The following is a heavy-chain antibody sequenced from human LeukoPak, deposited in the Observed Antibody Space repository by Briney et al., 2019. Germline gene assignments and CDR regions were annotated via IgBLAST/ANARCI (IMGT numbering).Heavy chain of an antibody. Sequence: ASVKVSCKASGYTFTSYYMHWVRQAPGQGLEWMGIINPSGGSTSYAQKFQSRVTMTRDMSTSTVYMELSSLRSEDTAVYYCATLTGGDDAFDIWGQGTMVTVSS. J-gene: IGHJ3*02. D-gene: IGHD4-23*01. CDR1: GYTFTSYY. CDR2: INPSGGST. V-gene: IGHV1-46*01. CDR3: ATLTGGDDAFDI.